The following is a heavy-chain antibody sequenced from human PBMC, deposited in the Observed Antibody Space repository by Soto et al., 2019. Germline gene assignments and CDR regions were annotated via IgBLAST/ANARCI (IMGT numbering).Heavy chain of an antibody. CDR2: INAGNGNT. CDR1: GYTFTSYA. CDR3: ARSSGYYLIDDY. J-gene: IGHJ4*02. V-gene: IGHV1-3*05. D-gene: IGHD3-22*01. Sequence: QVQLVQSGAEEKKPGASVKVSCKASGYTFTSYAMHWVRQAPGQRLEWMGWINAGNGNTKYSQKFQGRVTTTRDTSASTADMELRSLRSEDTAVYYCARSSGYYLIDDYWGQGTLVTVSS.